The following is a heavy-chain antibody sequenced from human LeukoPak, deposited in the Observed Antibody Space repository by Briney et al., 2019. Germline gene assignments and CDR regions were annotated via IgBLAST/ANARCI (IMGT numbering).Heavy chain of an antibody. Sequence: GGSLRLSCAASGFTFSSYAMSWVRQAPGKGLEWVSAISGSGGSTYYADSVKGRFTISRDNAKNSLYLQMNSLRAEDTAVYYCARLFVGIFDYWGQGTLVTVSS. D-gene: IGHD2-21*01. CDR1: GFTFSSYA. J-gene: IGHJ4*02. V-gene: IGHV3-23*01. CDR2: ISGSGGST. CDR3: ARLFVGIFDY.